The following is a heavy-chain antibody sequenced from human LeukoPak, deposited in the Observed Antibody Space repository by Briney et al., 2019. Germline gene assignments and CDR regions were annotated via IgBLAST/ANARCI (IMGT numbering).Heavy chain of an antibody. CDR1: GYSFTSYW. D-gene: IGHD5-18*01. CDR2: IYPGDSDT. V-gene: IGHV5-51*01. CDR3: ARLVDGRQVWLRGSFDY. Sequence: GESLKISCKGSGYSFTSYWIGWVRQMPGKGLEWMGIIYPGDSDTRYSPSFQGQVTISADKSISTAYLQWSGLKASDTAIYYCARLVDGRQVWLRGSFDYWGQGTLVTVSS. J-gene: IGHJ4*02.